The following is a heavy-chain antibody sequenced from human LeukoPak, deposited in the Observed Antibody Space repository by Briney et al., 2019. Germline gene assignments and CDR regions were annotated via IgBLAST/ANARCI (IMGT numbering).Heavy chain of an antibody. CDR3: ARDYGDSSFDY. CDR1: GFTFSSYW. Sequence: PGGSLRLSCTASGFTFSSYWMSWVRQAPGKGLEWVANIKQDGSEKYYVDSVKGRFTISRDNAKNSLYLQMNSLRAEDTAVYYCARDYGDSSFDYWGRGTLVTVSS. D-gene: IGHD4-17*01. V-gene: IGHV3-7*01. J-gene: IGHJ4*02. CDR2: IKQDGSEK.